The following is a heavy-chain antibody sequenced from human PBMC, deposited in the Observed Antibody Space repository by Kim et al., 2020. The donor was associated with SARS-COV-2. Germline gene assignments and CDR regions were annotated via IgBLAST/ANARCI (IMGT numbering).Heavy chain of an antibody. D-gene: IGHD6-19*01. J-gene: IGHJ4*02. CDR3: ARVLEGYSSGWYFDY. V-gene: IGHV4-59*01. Sequence: PALRSRITISEDTSKNQFSLKRSSVTAADTAVYYCARVLEGYSSGWYFDYWGQGTLVTVSS.